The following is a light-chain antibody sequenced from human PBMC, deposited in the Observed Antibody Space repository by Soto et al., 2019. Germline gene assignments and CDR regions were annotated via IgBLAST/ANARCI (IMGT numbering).Light chain of an antibody. CDR1: QSVSSH. CDR2: DAS. J-gene: IGKJ2*01. CDR3: QQRSNWPRT. V-gene: IGKV3-11*01. Sequence: EIVLTQSPATLSLSPGERATLSCRARQSVSSHLAWYQQKPGQAPRLLIYDASNRATGIPARFSGSGSGSDFNLTISSLEPEDFAVYYCQQRSNWPRTFGQGTKLEIK.